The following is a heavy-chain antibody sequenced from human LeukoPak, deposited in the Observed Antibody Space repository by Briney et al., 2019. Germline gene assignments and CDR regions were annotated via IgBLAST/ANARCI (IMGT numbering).Heavy chain of an antibody. CDR1: GYSISSGYY. CDR2: IYHSGST. Sequence: SETLSLACTVSGYSISSGYYWGWIRQPPGKGLEWIGSIYHSGSTYYNPSLKSRVTISVDTSKNQFSLKLSSVTAADTAVYYRARQDGWFDPWGQGTLVTVSS. CDR3: ARQDGWFDP. D-gene: IGHD2-15*01. J-gene: IGHJ5*02. V-gene: IGHV4-38-2*02.